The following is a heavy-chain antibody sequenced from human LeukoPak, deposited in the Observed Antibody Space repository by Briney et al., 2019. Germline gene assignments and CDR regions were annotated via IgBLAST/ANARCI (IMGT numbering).Heavy chain of an antibody. Sequence: PGGSLRLSCAASGFTVSSNYMSWVRQAPGKGLEWVSVIYSGGSTYYADSVKGRFTISRDNSKNTLYLQMNSLRAEDTAVYYCAKFSEVGATPYFDYWGQGTLVTVSS. CDR2: IYSGGST. V-gene: IGHV3-53*01. D-gene: IGHD1-26*01. CDR3: AKFSEVGATPYFDY. J-gene: IGHJ4*02. CDR1: GFTVSSNY.